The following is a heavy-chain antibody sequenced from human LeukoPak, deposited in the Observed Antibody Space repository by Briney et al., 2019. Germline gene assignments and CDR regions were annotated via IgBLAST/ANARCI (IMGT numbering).Heavy chain of an antibody. CDR3: AKPPEYCRSTNCPTDY. D-gene: IGHD2-2*01. Sequence: GGSLRLSCAASGFTFNTYTMSWVRQAPGKGLEWVSAISGSGGNTYYADSVKGRFTISRDNSMKTLYLQMNSLRAEDTAVYYCAKPPEYCRSTNCPTDYWGQGTLVTVSS. CDR2: ISGSGGNT. CDR1: GFTFNTYT. V-gene: IGHV3-23*01. J-gene: IGHJ4*02.